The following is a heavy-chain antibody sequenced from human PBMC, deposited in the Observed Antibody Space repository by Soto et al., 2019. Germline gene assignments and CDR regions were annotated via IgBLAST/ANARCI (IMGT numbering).Heavy chain of an antibody. CDR2: IIPIFGTA. D-gene: IGHD6-19*01. Sequence: ASVKVSCKASGGTFSGYAISWVRQAPGQGLEWMGGIIPIFGTANYAQKFQGRVTITADESTSTAYMELSSLRSEDTAVYYCARDRLTAPGIAVAGRYYYYGMDVWGQGTTVTVSS. CDR3: ARDRLTAPGIAVAGRYYYYGMDV. J-gene: IGHJ6*02. V-gene: IGHV1-69*13. CDR1: GGTFSGYA.